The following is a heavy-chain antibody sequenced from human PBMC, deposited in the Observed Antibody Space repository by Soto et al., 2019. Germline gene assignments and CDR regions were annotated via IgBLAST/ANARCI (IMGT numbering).Heavy chain of an antibody. J-gene: IGHJ4*02. CDR1: GFTFSSYE. Sequence: GGSLRLSCAASGFTFSSYEMNWVRQAPGKGLEWVSYISSSGSTIYYADSVKGRFTISRDNAKNSLYLQMNSLRAEDTAVYYCARVTFRKLFDYWGQGXLVTVYS. CDR3: ARVTFRKLFDY. CDR2: ISSSGSTI. V-gene: IGHV3-48*03. D-gene: IGHD3-16*01.